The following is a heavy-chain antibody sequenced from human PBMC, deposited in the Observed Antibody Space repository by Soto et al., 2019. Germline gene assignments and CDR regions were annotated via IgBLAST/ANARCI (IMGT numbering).Heavy chain of an antibody. V-gene: IGHV4-39*01. CDR3: ARHYDILTYYAYFDS. Sequence: SETLSLTCTVSCDSISTRGYYWGWLLQPPGKGLEGIGAIYYSGRTYYNPSLWRRLTIAGDTSNNHFSPHLKSVSASDTAVYFCARHYDILTYYAYFDSWGQGTLVTVSS. CDR1: CDSISTRGYY. D-gene: IGHD3-9*01. CDR2: IYYSGRT. J-gene: IGHJ4*02.